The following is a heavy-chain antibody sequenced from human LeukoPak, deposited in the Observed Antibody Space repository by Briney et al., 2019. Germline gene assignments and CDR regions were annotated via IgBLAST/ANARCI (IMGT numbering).Heavy chain of an antibody. D-gene: IGHD3-22*01. J-gene: IGHJ4*02. CDR3: ARVISGVGYDSSGYYYLYYFDY. CDR1: GYTFTSYA. CDR2: INTNTGNP. V-gene: IGHV7-4-1*02. Sequence: ASVKVSCKASGYTFTSYAMNWVGQAPGQGLEWMGWINTNTGNPTYAQGFTGRFVFSLDTSVSTAYLQISSLKAEDTAVYYCARVISGVGYDSSGYYYLYYFDYWGQGTLVTVSS.